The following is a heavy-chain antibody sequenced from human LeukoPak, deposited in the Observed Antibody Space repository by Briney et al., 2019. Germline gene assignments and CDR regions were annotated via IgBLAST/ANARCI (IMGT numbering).Heavy chain of an antibody. V-gene: IGHV1-8*01. Sequence: ASVKVSCKASGNTFTSYDINWVRQATGPGLEWMGWMSPNSGNTGYAQKFQGRVTMTRNTPISTAYMELSSLRSEDTAVYYCVKGPPNWGFDYWGQGTLVTVSS. CDR1: GNTFTSYD. J-gene: IGHJ4*02. D-gene: IGHD7-27*01. CDR2: MSPNSGNT. CDR3: VKGPPNWGFDY.